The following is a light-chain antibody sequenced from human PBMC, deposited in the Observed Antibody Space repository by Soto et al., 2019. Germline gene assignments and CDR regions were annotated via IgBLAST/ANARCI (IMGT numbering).Light chain of an antibody. CDR2: TND. CDR1: SSNIGTSS. CDR3: AVWDDSLNGHV. J-gene: IGLJ1*01. Sequence: QSVLPQPPSASGTPVQTVTISCSGSSSNIGTSSVHWYKHLPGTAPKPLIYTNDQRPSGVPDRFSGSKSGTSASLAISGLQSEDEADYYCAVWDDSLNGHVFGAGTKVTVL. V-gene: IGLV1-44*01.